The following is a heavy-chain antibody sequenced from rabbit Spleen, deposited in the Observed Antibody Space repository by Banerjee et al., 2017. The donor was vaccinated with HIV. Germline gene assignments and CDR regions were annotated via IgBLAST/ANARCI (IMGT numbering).Heavy chain of an antibody. V-gene: IGHV1S40*01. D-gene: IGHD8-1*01. CDR3: AGDASSSFTSYGMGL. J-gene: IGHJ6*01. CDR2: IDTGSSGFT. Sequence: SGRELVMPVLVVTLACTASGASFPTRSCVCWGRPAPGKGLEWIACIDTGSSGFTCFPPWAKGRFTCSKTSSTTVTLQMARLTAADAAAYFCAGDASSSFTSYGMGLWGPGTLVTVS. CDR1: GASFPTRSC.